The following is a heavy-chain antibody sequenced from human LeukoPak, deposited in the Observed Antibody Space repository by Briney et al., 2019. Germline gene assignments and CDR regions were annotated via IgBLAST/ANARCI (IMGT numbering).Heavy chain of an antibody. V-gene: IGHV3-23*01. CDR1: GFTFSSYG. D-gene: IGHD6-13*01. Sequence: GGSLRLSCAASGFTFSSYGMSWVRQAPGKGLEWVSAISGSGGSTYYADSVKGRFTISRDNSKNTLYLQMNSLRAEDTAVYYCAKSLWYSRSWDDAFDIWGQGTMVTVSS. CDR2: ISGSGGST. J-gene: IGHJ3*02. CDR3: AKSLWYSRSWDDAFDI.